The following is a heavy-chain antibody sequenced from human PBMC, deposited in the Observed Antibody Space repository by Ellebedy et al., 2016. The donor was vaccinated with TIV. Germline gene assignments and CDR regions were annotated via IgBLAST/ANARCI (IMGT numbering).Heavy chain of an antibody. CDR2: ISSSGTTK. D-gene: IGHD4-17*01. Sequence: GESLKISCAASGFIFSDHYMTWFRQAPGKGLEWVSYISSSGTTKSYSDSVKGRFTISRDNAKKSLYLQMNSLRADDTAVYYCARVGQGDHGDYDYTDTNFYYSDYWGQGILVTVSS. J-gene: IGHJ4*02. CDR1: GFIFSDHY. CDR3: ARVGQGDHGDYDYTDTNFYYSDY. V-gene: IGHV3-11*01.